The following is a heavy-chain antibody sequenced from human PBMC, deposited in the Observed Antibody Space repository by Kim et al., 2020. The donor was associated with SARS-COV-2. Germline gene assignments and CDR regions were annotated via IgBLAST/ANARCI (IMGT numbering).Heavy chain of an antibody. Sequence: GGSLRLSCAASGFTFSSYGMHWVRQAPGKGLEWVAVISYDGSNKYYADSVKGRFTISRDNSKNTLYLQMNSLRAEDTAVYYCAKDRITMVRGAPIDYWGQGTLVTVSS. V-gene: IGHV3-30*18. CDR3: AKDRITMVRGAPIDY. CDR1: GFTFSSYG. D-gene: IGHD3-10*01. CDR2: ISYDGSNK. J-gene: IGHJ4*02.